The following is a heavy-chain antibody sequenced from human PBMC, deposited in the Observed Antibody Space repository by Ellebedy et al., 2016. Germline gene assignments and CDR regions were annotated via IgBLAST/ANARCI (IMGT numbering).Heavy chain of an antibody. V-gene: IGHV3-23*01. CDR1: GFTFSSYA. J-gene: IGHJ6*03. CDR3: AKESGSSGTWTWNWNFYMDV. Sequence: GGSLRLXXAASGFTFSSYAMSWVRQAPGKGLEWVSAISGSGGSTYYADSVKGRFTISRDNSKNTLYLQMNSLRAEDTAVYYCAKESGSSGTWTWNWNFYMDVWGKGTTVTVSS. D-gene: IGHD3-22*01. CDR2: ISGSGGST.